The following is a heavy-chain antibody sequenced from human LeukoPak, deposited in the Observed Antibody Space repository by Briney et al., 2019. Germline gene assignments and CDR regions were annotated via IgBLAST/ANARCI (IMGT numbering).Heavy chain of an antibody. V-gene: IGHV3-43*01. J-gene: IGHJ4*02. CDR2: ISRDGDRT. CDR3: AKDVRGYT. Sequence: PGGSLRLSRAASGFTFDDYKMPWVRRAPGKGLEWVCLISRDGDRTDYADSVKGRFTISRDNGKNYLYLQMNSLRTEDTALYYCAKDVRGYTWGQGTLVTVSS. D-gene: IGHD5-12*01. CDR1: GFTFDDYK.